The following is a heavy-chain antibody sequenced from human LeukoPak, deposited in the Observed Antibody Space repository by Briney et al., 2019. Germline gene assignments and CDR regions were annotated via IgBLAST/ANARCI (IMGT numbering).Heavy chain of an antibody. V-gene: IGHV3-30*04. CDR3: ARDSGRPMVRGVITPAPDY. CDR2: ISYDGSNK. D-gene: IGHD3-10*01. J-gene: IGHJ4*02. Sequence: GGSLRLSCAASGFTFSSYAMHWVRQAPGKGLEWVAVISYDGSNKYYADSVKGRFTISRDNSKNTLYVQMNSLRAEDTAVYYCARDSGRPMVRGVITPAPDYWGQGTLVTVSS. CDR1: GFTFSSYA.